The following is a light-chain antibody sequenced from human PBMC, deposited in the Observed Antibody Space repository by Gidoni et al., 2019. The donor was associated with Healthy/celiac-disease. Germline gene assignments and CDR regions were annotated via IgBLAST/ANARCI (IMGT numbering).Light chain of an antibody. CDR3: QSADSSGTWV. Sequence: SYELTQPPSVSVSPGQTARITCSGDALPKQYAYWYQQKPAQAPVLVIYKDSERPSGIPERFSGSSSGTTVTLTISGVQAEDEADYYCQSADSSGTWVFGGGTKLTV. CDR1: ALPKQY. CDR2: KDS. J-gene: IGLJ3*02. V-gene: IGLV3-25*02.